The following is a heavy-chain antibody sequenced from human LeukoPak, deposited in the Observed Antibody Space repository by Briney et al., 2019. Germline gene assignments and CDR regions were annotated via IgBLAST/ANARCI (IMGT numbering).Heavy chain of an antibody. CDR3: ARAAAVSPEYSQH. CDR2: IYYSGST. Sequence: SETLSLTCTVSGGSISSSSYYWGWIRQPPGKGLEWIGSIYYSGSTYYNPSLKSRVTISVDTSKNQFSLKLSSVTAADTAVYYCARAAAVSPEYSQHWGQGTLVTVSS. D-gene: IGHD6-13*01. V-gene: IGHV4-39*01. CDR1: GGSISSSSYY. J-gene: IGHJ1*01.